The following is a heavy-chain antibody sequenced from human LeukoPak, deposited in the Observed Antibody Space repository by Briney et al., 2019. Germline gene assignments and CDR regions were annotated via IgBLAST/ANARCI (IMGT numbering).Heavy chain of an antibody. V-gene: IGHV1-8*01. CDR1: GYTFTSYD. CDR3: ASLDRHSSSWYNYYYGMDV. J-gene: IGHJ6*02. Sequence: ASVKVSCKASGYTFTSYDINWVRQATGQGLEWMGWMNPNSGNTGYAQKFQDRVTMTRNTSISTAYMELSSLRSEDTAVYYCASLDRHSSSWYNYYYGMDVWGQGTTVTVSS. CDR2: MNPNSGNT. D-gene: IGHD6-13*01.